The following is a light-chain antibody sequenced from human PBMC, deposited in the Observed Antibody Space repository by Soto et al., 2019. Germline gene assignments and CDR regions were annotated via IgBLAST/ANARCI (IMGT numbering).Light chain of an antibody. CDR1: SSDVGACNY. J-gene: IGLJ1*01. V-gene: IGLV2-8*01. CDR3: LSYSSSTSPYV. CDR2: EVS. Sequence: QSALTQPPSASGSPGQSVTISCTGTSSDVGACNYVSWFQQHPGKAPKLIIYEVSKRPSGVPDRFSGSKSGSTASLIVSGLQAEDEADYYCLSYSSSTSPYVLGTATKVTVL.